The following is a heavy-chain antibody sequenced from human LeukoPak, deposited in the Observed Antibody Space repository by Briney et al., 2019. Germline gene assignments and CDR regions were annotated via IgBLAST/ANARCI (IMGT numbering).Heavy chain of an antibody. D-gene: IGHD6-13*01. CDR2: IYYSGST. CDR1: GGSISSYY. V-gene: IGHV4-59*08. J-gene: IGHJ4*02. Sequence: PSETLSLTCTVSGGSISSYYWSWIRQPPGKGLEWIGYIYYSGSTNYNPSLKSRVTISVDTSKNQFSLKLSSVTAADTAVYYCARLAVDGSSWYSYDYWGQGTLVTVSS. CDR3: ARLAVDGSSWYSYDY.